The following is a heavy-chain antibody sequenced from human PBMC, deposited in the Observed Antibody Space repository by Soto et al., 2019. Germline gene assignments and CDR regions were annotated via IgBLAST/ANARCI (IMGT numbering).Heavy chain of an antibody. CDR1: GGSISSGGYS. J-gene: IGHJ4*02. V-gene: IGHV4-30-2*01. D-gene: IGHD3-10*02. CDR2: IYHSGST. CDR3: AKGFNYYGRGTLKLDS. Sequence: PSETLSLTCAVSGGSISSGGYSWSWIRQPPGKGLEWIGYIYHSGSTYYNPSLKSRVTISVDRSKNQFSLKLSSVTAADTAVYYCAKGFNYYGRGTLKLDSWGLGTLVTSPQ.